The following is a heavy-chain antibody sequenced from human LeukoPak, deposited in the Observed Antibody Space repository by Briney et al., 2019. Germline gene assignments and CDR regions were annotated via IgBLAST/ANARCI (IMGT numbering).Heavy chain of an antibody. Sequence: GGSLRLSCAASGFTFSSSAMSWVRQAPGKGLEWVSAISGSGGSTYYADSVKGRFTISRDNSKNTLYLQMNSLRAEDTAVYYCAKAGAVASYYYYMDVWGKGTTVTISS. CDR2: ISGSGGST. V-gene: IGHV3-23*01. J-gene: IGHJ6*03. CDR3: AKAGAVASYYYYMDV. CDR1: GFTFSSSA. D-gene: IGHD6-19*01.